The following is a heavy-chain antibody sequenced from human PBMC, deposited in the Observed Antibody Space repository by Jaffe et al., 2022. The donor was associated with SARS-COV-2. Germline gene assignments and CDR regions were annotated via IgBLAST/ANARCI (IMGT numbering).Heavy chain of an antibody. J-gene: IGHJ4*02. CDR1: GFTFSSYA. CDR2: ISGSGGTT. CDR3: AKGKEDWGHFEDY. V-gene: IGHV3-23*01. D-gene: IGHD3-16*01. Sequence: EVQLLESGGGLVQPGGSLRLSCAASGFTFSSYAMSWVRQAPGKGLEWVSGISGSGGTTYNADSVKGRFTISRDNSKNTLYLQMNSLRAEDTAIYYCAKGKEDWGHFEDYWGQGTLVTVSS.